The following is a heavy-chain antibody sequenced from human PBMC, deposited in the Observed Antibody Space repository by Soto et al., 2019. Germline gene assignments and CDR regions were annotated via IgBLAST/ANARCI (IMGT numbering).Heavy chain of an antibody. J-gene: IGHJ5*02. CDR1: GFTFSDNY. D-gene: IGHD1-26*01. CDR2: ISGSGFKK. V-gene: IGHV3-23*01. CDR3: AKNQGVELVPLATVDWFDP. Sequence: GGSLRLSCAASGFTFSDNYMSWVRQAPGKGLEWISSISGSGFKKYYADSVKGRFTISRDNSKSTVYLELNNLSAEDTAVYHCAKNQGVELVPLATVDWFDPWGQGSVVTVSS.